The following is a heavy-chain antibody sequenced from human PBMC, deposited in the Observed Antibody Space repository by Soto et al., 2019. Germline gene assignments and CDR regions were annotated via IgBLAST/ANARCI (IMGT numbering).Heavy chain of an antibody. CDR2: IYSAGNT. V-gene: IGHV3-66*01. CDR1: GFTVSSNY. Sequence: EVLLVESGGGLVQPGGSLRLSCVVSGFTVSSNYMNWVRQAPGKGLEWVSIIYSAGNTYYADSVKDRFTISRDNSKNTLYLQMNNLRVEDTAVYYCARGGAWGQGTMVTVSS. D-gene: IGHD1-26*01. CDR3: ARGGA. J-gene: IGHJ3*01.